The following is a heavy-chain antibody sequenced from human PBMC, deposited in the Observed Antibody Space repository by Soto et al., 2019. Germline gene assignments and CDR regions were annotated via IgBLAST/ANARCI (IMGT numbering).Heavy chain of an antibody. V-gene: IGHV4-59*01. CDR1: GGSISSYY. J-gene: IGHJ5*02. CDR2: IYYSGST. Sequence: SETLSLTCTVSGGSISSYYWSWIRQPPGKGLEWIGYIYYSGSTNYNPSLKSRVTISVDTSKNQFSLKLSSVTAADTAVYYCARGKTPDIAWPNWFDPWGQGTLVTVS. D-gene: IGHD5-12*01. CDR3: ARGKTPDIAWPNWFDP.